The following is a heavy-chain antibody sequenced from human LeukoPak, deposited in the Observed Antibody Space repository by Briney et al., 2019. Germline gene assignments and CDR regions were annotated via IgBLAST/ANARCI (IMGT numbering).Heavy chain of an antibody. Sequence: GGSLRLSCAASGFTFSSYAMSWVRQAPGKGLEWVSVIYSGGSTYYADSVKGRFTISRDNSKNTLYLQMNSLRAEDTAVYYCARDFTIFGVVTPYYYYGMDVWGQGTTVTVSS. CDR1: GFTFSSYA. CDR3: ARDFTIFGVVTPYYYYGMDV. J-gene: IGHJ6*02. D-gene: IGHD3-3*01. V-gene: IGHV3-66*01. CDR2: IYSGGST.